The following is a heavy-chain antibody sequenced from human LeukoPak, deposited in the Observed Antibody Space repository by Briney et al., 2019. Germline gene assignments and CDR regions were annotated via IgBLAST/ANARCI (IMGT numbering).Heavy chain of an antibody. J-gene: IGHJ4*02. CDR2: ISGSGGST. CDR1: GFTFSSYA. Sequence: AGGSLRLSCAASGFTFSSYAMSWVRQAPGKGLEWVSAISGSGGSTYYADSVKGRFTISRDNSKNTLYLQMNSPRAEDTAVYYCAKALLYSGYQVYWGQGTLVTVSS. V-gene: IGHV3-23*01. D-gene: IGHD5-12*01. CDR3: AKALLYSGYQVY.